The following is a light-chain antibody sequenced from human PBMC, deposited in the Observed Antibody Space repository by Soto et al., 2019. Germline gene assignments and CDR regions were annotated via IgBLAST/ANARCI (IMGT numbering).Light chain of an antibody. CDR1: QSISDS. V-gene: IGKV1-5*03. Sequence: DIQMTQSPSTLSASVGDRVTITCRASQSISDSLAWYKQKPGKAPKLLIYEASSLKSGVQSRFSGSRSGTEYTLTISSLQPDDFATYYCQQYNGYWTFGQGTKVEIK. J-gene: IGKJ1*01. CDR2: EAS. CDR3: QQYNGYWT.